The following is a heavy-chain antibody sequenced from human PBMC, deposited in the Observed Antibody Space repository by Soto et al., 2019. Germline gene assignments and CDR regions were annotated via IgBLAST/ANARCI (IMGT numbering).Heavy chain of an antibody. CDR1: XYXXXXXX. D-gene: IGHD5-12*01. CDR2: INPNSGGT. V-gene: IGHV1-2*02. CDR3: ARRTNSGYGQWLGTYFDY. J-gene: IGHJ4*02. Sequence: QVQLVQSGXXXXXXXXXVKVSCXAXXYXXXXXXMHWVRXAXXXXXEWMGWINPNSGGTNYAQKFQGRVTMTRDTSISTAYMELSRLRSDDTAVYYCARRTNSGYGQWLGTYFDYWGQGTLVTVSS.